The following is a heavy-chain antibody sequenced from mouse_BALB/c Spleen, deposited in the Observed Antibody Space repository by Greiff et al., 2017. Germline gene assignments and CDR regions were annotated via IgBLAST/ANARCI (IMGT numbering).Heavy chain of an antibody. CDR2: INPYNDGT. D-gene: IGHD1-1*01. CDR1: GYTFTSYV. CDR3: AREERIYYGSPYWYFDV. Sequence: VQLQQSGPELVKPGASVKMSCKASGYTFTSYVMHWVKQKPGQGLEWIGYINPYNDGTKYNEKFKGKATLTSDISSSTAYMELSSLTSEDSAVYYCAREERIYYGSPYWYFDVWGAGTTVTVSS. J-gene: IGHJ1*01. V-gene: IGHV1-14*01.